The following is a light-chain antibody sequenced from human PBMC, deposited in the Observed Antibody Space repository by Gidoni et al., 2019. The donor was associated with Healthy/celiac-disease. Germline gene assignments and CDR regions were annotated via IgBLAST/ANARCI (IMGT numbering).Light chain of an antibody. CDR3: QQYGGSPAAYT. CDR1: QSVYSNY. V-gene: IGKV3-20*01. J-gene: IGKJ2*01. Sequence: EIVLTQSPGTLSLSPGDRATLSCRASQSVYSNYLAWYQQRTGQSPRLLIYGASNRATGIPERFSGSGSGTDFTLSISRLEPEDFGVYYCQQYGGSPAAYTFGQGTKLEIK. CDR2: GAS.